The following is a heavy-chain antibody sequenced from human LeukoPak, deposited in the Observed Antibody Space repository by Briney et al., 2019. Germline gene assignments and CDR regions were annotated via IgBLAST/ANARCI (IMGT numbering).Heavy chain of an antibody. CDR2: ISGSGGST. CDR3: AKDGSYYRRYYYYYYMDV. D-gene: IGHD3-10*01. J-gene: IGHJ6*03. CDR1: GVTFSSYG. Sequence: GGSLRLSCAASGVTFSSYGMRWVLQAPGKGLEWVAAISGSGGSTYYADSVKGRFTISRDNSKNTLYLQMNSLRAEDTAVYYCAKDGSYYRRYYYYYYMDVWGKGTTVTVSS. V-gene: IGHV3-23*01.